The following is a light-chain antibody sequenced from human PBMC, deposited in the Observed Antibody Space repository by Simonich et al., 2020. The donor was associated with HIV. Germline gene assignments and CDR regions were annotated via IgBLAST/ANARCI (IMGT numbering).Light chain of an antibody. V-gene: IGKV1-5*03. J-gene: IGKJ1*01. CDR1: QSISTW. CDR2: KAS. Sequence: DIQMTQSPSTLSASVGDRFTITCRASQSISTWLAWYQQKPGKAPKLLIYKASSLQSGVPSRFSGSGSGTEFTLTISSLQPDDFATYYCQQYNSYSQMFGQGTKVEIK. CDR3: QQYNSYSQM.